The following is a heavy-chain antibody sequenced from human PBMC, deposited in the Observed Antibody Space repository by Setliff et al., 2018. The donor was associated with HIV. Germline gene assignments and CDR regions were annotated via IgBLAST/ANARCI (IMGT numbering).Heavy chain of an antibody. CDR3: ARDQSDWFY. D-gene: IGHD3-3*01. Sequence: PSETLSLTCAVSGGSFSGHFWGWFRQPPGKGLEWIGEIDYSGNTNYNPSLKSRVTISVDTSKSQFSLKLNSVTAADTAVYYCARDQSDWFYWGQGTLVTVSS. CDR1: GGSFSGHF. CDR2: IDYSGNT. V-gene: IGHV4-34*01. J-gene: IGHJ4*02.